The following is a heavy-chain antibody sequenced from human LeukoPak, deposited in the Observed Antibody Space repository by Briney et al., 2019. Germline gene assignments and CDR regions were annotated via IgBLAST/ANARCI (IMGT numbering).Heavy chain of an antibody. J-gene: IGHJ4*02. CDR1: GGSISSYY. D-gene: IGHD6-13*01. V-gene: IGHV4-59*08. CDR3: ARRRGWKQQLVYFDY. Sequence: PSETLSLTCTVSGGSISSYYWSWIRQPPGKGLEWIGYLFHSGTPRYNPSLKSRVTISADTSKNQFFVTLYSTTAADTAVYFCARRRGWKQQLVYFDYWGQGTLATVSS. CDR2: LFHSGTP.